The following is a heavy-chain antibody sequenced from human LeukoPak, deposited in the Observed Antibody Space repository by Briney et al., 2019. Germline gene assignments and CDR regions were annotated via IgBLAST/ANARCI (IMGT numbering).Heavy chain of an antibody. CDR3: TRAGHPMGHDLWSAYPRYWSFDL. V-gene: IGHV3-21*01. Sequence: KTGESLTLSCAASGFTFISSTMNWVRQAPGKGLEWVSAINSRSSYIYYSDSLKVRFTISRDNAKNTLYLQMSSLRPEDSPVYYLTRAGHPMGHDLWSAYPRYWSFDLWGRGTLVTVSS. J-gene: IGHJ2*01. D-gene: IGHD3-3*01. CDR1: GFTFISST. CDR2: INSRSSYI.